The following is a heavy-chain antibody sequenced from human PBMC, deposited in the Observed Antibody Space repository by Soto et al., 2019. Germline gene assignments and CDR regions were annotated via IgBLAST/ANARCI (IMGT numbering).Heavy chain of an antibody. CDR3: ARDRVAPGSRPGWFDP. CDR2: INAGNGNT. J-gene: IGHJ5*02. D-gene: IGHD3-10*01. CDR1: GYTFTSYA. Sequence: ASVKVSCKASGYTFTSYAMHWVRQAPGQRLEWMGWINAGNGNTKYSQKFQGRVTITRDTSASTAYMELSSLRSEDTAVYYCARDRVAPGSRPGWFDPWGQGTLVTVSS. V-gene: IGHV1-3*01.